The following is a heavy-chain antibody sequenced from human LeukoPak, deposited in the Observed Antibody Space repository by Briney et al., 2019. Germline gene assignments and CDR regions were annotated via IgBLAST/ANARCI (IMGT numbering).Heavy chain of an antibody. CDR3: ASLSRPGYCSSTSCYG. V-gene: IGHV4-61*08. CDR1: GGSISSGGYY. D-gene: IGHD2-2*01. CDR2: IYYSGST. Sequence: SETLSLTCTVSGGSISSGGYYWSWIRQPPGKGLEWIGYIYYSGSTNYNPSLKSRVTISVDTSKNQFSLKLSSVTAADTAVYYCASLSRPGYCSSTSCYGWGQGTLVTVSS. J-gene: IGHJ4*02.